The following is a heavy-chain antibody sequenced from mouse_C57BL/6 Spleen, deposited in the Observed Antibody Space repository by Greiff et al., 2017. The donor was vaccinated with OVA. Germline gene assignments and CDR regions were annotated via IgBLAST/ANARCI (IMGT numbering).Heavy chain of an antibody. CDR2: ILPGSGST. CDR3: ARHHYYGRSYWYFDV. Sequence: VQLQQSGAELMKPGASVKLSCKATGYTFTGYWIEWVKQRPGHGLEWIGEILPGSGSTNYNEKFKGKATFTADTPSNTAYMQLSSLTTEDSAIYYCARHHYYGRSYWYFDVWGTGTTVTVSS. CDR1: GYTFTGYW. J-gene: IGHJ1*03. V-gene: IGHV1-9*01. D-gene: IGHD1-1*01.